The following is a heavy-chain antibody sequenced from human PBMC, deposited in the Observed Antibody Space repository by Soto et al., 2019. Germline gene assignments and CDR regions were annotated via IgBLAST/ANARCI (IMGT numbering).Heavy chain of an antibody. CDR3: ARDDRYNWNSNGYGMDV. CDR2: INPSGGST. D-gene: IGHD1-7*01. V-gene: IGHV1-46*01. CDR1: GYTFTSYY. Sequence: ASVKVSCKASGYTFTSYYMHWVRQAPGQGLEWMGIINPSGGSTSYAQKFQGRVTMTRDTSTSTVYMELSSLRSEDTAVYYCARDDRYNWNSNGYGMDVWGQGTTVTVSS. J-gene: IGHJ6*02.